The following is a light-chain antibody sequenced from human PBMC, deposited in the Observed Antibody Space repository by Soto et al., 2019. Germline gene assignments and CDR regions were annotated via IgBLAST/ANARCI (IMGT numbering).Light chain of an antibody. CDR1: QSVSSN. V-gene: IGKV3D-15*01. Sequence: EIVMTQSPATLSVSPGERATLSCRASQSVSSNLAWYQQKPGQAPRLLISGASTRATGIPARFSGSGSGTAFTLPISSLQSEDFAVYYCQQYNDWAPLTFGGGTKVEIK. J-gene: IGKJ4*01. CDR2: GAS. CDR3: QQYNDWAPLT.